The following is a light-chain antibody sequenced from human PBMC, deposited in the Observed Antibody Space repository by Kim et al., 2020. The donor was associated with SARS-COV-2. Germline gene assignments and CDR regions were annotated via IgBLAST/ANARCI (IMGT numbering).Light chain of an antibody. J-gene: IGLJ2*01. CDR1: SLRQYY. CDR3: SCRDSSGNHVI. CDR2: DKN. V-gene: IGLV3-19*01. Sequence: SSELTQDPAVSVALGQTVRITCQGDSLRQYYASWYQQKPRQAPVLVIYDKNNRPSGIPDRFSGSNSGDTSSLTITGAQAEDEADYYCSCRDSSGNHVIFG.